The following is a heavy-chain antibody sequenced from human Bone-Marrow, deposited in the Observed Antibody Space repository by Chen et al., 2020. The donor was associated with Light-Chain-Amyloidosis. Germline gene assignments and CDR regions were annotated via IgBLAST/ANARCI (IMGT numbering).Heavy chain of an antibody. J-gene: IGHJ4*02. V-gene: IGHV3-30*02. CDR1: GFVFTTYG. Sequence: VRLVESGGGVVRPGGSPRLSCTVSGFVFTTYGFQWVRQAPGKGLEWVSFVRFDGSDKYYADSVKGRFTISRDDSKNTLYLQMNSLRPEDTAVYYCAQLYSYGRPFKHWGQGTLVSVSS. CDR2: VRFDGSDK. CDR3: AQLYSYGRPFKH. D-gene: IGHD5-18*01.